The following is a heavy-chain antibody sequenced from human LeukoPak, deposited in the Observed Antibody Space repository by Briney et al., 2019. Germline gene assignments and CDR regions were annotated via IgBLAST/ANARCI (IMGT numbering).Heavy chain of an antibody. CDR1: GFTFSNYA. D-gene: IGHD3-16*02. J-gene: IGHJ4*02. V-gene: IGHV3-30-3*01. CDR3: ARDDQLRLGELSALRY. CDR2: ISYDGSNK. Sequence: PGGSLRLSCAASGFTFSNYAMHWVRQAPGKGLEWVAVISYDGSNKYYADSVKGRFTISRDNSKNTLYLQMNSLRAEDTAVYYCARDDQLRLGELSALRYWGQGTLVTVSS.